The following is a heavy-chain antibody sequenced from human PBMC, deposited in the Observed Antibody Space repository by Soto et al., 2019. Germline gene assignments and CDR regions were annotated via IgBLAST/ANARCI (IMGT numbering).Heavy chain of an antibody. V-gene: IGHV4-39*01. D-gene: IGHD6-19*01. J-gene: IGHJ4*02. CDR3: ARQYSSGRGYFDS. Sequence: QLQVQEPGPGLVKPSETLSLTCTVSGGSISSTSYFWGWIRQPPGKGLEWIGSISYSGTTYYNPSLKSRVTISVDTSKNQFSLKLSSVTAADTAVYYCARQYSSGRGYFDSWGQGTLVTVSS. CDR2: ISYSGTT. CDR1: GGSISSTSYF.